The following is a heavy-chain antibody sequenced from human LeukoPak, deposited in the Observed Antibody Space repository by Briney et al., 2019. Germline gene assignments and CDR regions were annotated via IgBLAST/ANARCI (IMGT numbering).Heavy chain of an antibody. CDR2: INHSGST. CDR1: GGSISSSSYY. Sequence: SSETLSLTCTVSGGSISSSSYYWGWIRQPPGKGLEWIGEINHSGSTNYNPSLKSRVTISVDTSKNQFSLKLSSVTTADTAVYYCARYCSGGSENSWYWFDPWGQGTLVTVSS. J-gene: IGHJ5*02. D-gene: IGHD2-15*01. V-gene: IGHV4-39*07. CDR3: ARYCSGGSENSWYWFDP.